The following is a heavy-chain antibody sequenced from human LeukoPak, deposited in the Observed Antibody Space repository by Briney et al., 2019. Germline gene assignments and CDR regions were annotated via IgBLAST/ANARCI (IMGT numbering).Heavy chain of an antibody. Sequence: GGSPRLSCAASGFTFSSYSMNWVRQAPGKGLEWVSSISSSSSYIYYADSVKGRFTISRDNAKNSLYLQMNSLRAEDTAVYYCARGSVQAAAAGINPDYWGQGTLVTVSS. D-gene: IGHD6-13*01. CDR1: GFTFSSYS. V-gene: IGHV3-21*01. J-gene: IGHJ4*02. CDR2: ISSSSSYI. CDR3: ARGSVQAAAAGINPDY.